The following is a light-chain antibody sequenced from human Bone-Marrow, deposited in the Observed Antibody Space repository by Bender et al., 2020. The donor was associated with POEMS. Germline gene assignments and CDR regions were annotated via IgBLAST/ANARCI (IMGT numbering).Light chain of an antibody. CDR1: GSNIGGYP. J-gene: IGLJ1*01. CDR3: QAWDSSTPV. Sequence: QSVLTQPPSVSGTPGQRVTISCSGSGSNIGGYPVNWYQQLPGTAPRLLIYTNNERPSGVPDRFSGSNSGNTATLTISGTQAMDEADYYCQAWDSSTPVFGTGTKVTVL. CDR2: TNN. V-gene: IGLV1-44*01.